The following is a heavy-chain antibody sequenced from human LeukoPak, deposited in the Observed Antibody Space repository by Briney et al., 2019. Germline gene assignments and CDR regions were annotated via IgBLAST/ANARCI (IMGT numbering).Heavy chain of an antibody. CDR1: GGSISSYY. CDR3: ARARVRGADY. CDR2: IYYSGST. V-gene: IGHV4-59*12. J-gene: IGHJ4*02. Sequence: ETLSLTCTVSGGSISSYYWSWIRQPPGKGLEWIGYIYYSGSTNYNPSLKSRVTISVDTSKNQFSLKLSSVTAADTAVYYCARARVRGADYWGQGTLVTVSS. D-gene: IGHD3-10*01.